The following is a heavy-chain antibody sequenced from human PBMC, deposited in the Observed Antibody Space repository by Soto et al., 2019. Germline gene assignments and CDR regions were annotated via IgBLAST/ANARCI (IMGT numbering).Heavy chain of an antibody. CDR2: INPSGDST. Sequence: GASVKVSCKGAGYTFSNYYMHWVRQAPGQGLEWMGIINPSGDSTSYAQEFQGRVTMTRETSTSTLYMELSSLRSEDTAVYYCARATRSDSPHFDHWGQGTLVTVSS. J-gene: IGHJ4*02. D-gene: IGHD2-15*01. CDR3: ARATRSDSPHFDH. CDR1: GYTFSNYY. V-gene: IGHV1-46*01.